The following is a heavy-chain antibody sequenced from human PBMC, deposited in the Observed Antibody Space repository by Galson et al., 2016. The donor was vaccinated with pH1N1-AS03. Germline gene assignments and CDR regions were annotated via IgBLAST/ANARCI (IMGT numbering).Heavy chain of an antibody. CDR1: GGTFSSYS. CDR2: ISAYNGNT. J-gene: IGHJ4*02. V-gene: IGHV1-18*01. CDR3: ARQTMVHYFDY. Sequence: SVKVSCKASGGTFSSYSTNWVRQVPGQGLEWMGWISAYNGNTNHAQNLQGRVTMSTDTSTTTAYMELRSLTSDDTAVYYCARQTMVHYFDYWGQGTLVTVSS. D-gene: IGHD3-10*01.